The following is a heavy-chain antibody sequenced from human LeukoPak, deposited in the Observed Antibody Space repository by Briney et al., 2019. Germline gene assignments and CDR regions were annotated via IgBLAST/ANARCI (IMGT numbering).Heavy chain of an antibody. CDR1: GGSLSGYY. V-gene: IGHV4-34*01. CDR2: INHSGST. D-gene: IGHD3-3*01. CDR3: TRVFDFWSGYSWGAFAP. Sequence: SETLSLTCAVYGGSLSGYYWSWIRQPPGKGLEWIGEINHSGSTNYNPSLKSRVTISVDTSRNQFSLKLSSVTAADTAIYYCTRVFDFWSGYSWGAFAPWGQGTLVTVSS. J-gene: IGHJ5*02.